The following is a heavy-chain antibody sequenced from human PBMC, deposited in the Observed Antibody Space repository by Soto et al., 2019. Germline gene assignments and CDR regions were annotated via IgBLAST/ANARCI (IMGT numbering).Heavy chain of an antibody. CDR3: ARDQLRYFDWPRKNTETDAFDI. CDR1: GYTFTIYG. D-gene: IGHD3-9*01. Sequence: ASVKVSCKDSGYTFTIYGISWVRQAPGQGLEWMGWISAYNGNTNYAQKLQGRVTMTTDTSTSTAYMELRSLRSDDTAVYYCARDQLRYFDWPRKNTETDAFDIWGQGTMVTVSS. V-gene: IGHV1-18*01. J-gene: IGHJ3*02. CDR2: ISAYNGNT.